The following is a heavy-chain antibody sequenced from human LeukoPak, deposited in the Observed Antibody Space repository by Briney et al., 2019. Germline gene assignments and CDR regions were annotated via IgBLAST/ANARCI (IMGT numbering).Heavy chain of an antibody. V-gene: IGHV4-59*08. J-gene: IGHJ3*02. CDR2: IYYSGST. CDR3: TRTEDPPHSGAFDI. D-gene: IGHD6-25*01. Sequence: PSETLSLTCTVSGGSISSYYWSWIRQPPGKGLEWIGYIYYSGSTNYNPSLKSRVTISVDTSKNQFSLKLSSVTAADTAVYYCTRTEDPPHSGAFDIWGQGTMVTVSS. CDR1: GGSISSYY.